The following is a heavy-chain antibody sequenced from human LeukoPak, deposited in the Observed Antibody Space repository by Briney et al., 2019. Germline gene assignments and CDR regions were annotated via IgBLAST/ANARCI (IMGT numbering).Heavy chain of an antibody. CDR2: INPNSGGT. CDR1: GYTFTGYY. J-gene: IGHJ4*02. D-gene: IGHD3-3*01. Sequence: ASVKVSCKASGYTFTGYYMHWVRQAPGQGLEWMGWINPNSGGTNYAQKFQGRVTMTRDTSISTAYMELSRLRSDDTAVYYCARGRTPFWSGSSEYWGQGTLVTVSS. CDR3: ARGRTPFWSGSSEY. V-gene: IGHV1-2*02.